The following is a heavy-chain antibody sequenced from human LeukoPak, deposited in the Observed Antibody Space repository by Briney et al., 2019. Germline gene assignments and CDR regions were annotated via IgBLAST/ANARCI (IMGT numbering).Heavy chain of an antibody. V-gene: IGHV3-23*01. CDR1: GFTFSSYA. D-gene: IGHD3-22*01. J-gene: IGHJ4*02. CDR2: ISTSGRT. CDR3: ARDLDSSGYYHVVDS. Sequence: PGGSLRLSCADSGFTFSSYAMSWVRQAPGKGLERVSLISTSGRTHYADSVQGRFTISRDNSKNTLSLHMNSLRAEDTAVYYCARDLDSSGYYHVVDSWGQGALVTVSS.